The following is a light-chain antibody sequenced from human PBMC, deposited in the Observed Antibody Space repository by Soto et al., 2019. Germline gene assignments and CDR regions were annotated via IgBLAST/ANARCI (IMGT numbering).Light chain of an antibody. V-gene: IGKV1-5*03. CDR2: LAS. Sequence: DIQMTQFPSTLSASVGDQVTITCRASRNIQSFLAWYQQKPGKAPKLLIYLASRLEGGVPSRFSGSGSGTEFTLTINSLQPDDFAIYFCQQYNSHSYYSFGQGTKLEVK. CDR3: QQYNSHSYYS. CDR1: RNIQSF. J-gene: IGKJ2*03.